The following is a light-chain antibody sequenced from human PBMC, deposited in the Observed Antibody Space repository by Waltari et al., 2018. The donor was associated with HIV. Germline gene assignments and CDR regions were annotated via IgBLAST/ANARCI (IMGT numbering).Light chain of an antibody. CDR3: AAWEDSLNGPIWV. V-gene: IGLV1-44*01. J-gene: IGLJ3*02. CDR1: SSNIGSYT. CDR2: SNN. Sequence: QSVLTQPPSASGTPGQRVTISCSGSSSNIGSYTVNWYQQIPGTAPKLLIFSNNYRPSGVPDRFSGSKSGTSAALAISGLHSDDEADYCCAAWEDSLNGPIWVFGGGTKLTVL.